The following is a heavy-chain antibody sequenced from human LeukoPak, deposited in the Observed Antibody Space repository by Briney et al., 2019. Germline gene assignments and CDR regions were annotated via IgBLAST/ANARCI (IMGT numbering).Heavy chain of an antibody. CDR1: GYTLTGYY. J-gene: IGHJ6*02. CDR3: ARGWVDIVATIPPRALGRDGLVYGMDV. CDR2: INPNSGGT. V-gene: IGHV1-2*04. D-gene: IGHD5-12*01. Sequence: ASVKVSCKASGYTLTGYYMHWVRQAPGQGLEWMGWINPNSGGTNYAQKFQGWVTMTRDTSISTAYMELSRLRSDDTAVYYCARGWVDIVATIPPRALGRDGLVYGMDVWGQGTTVTVSS.